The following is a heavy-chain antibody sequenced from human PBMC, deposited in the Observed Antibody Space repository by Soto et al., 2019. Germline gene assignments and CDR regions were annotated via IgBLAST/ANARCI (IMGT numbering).Heavy chain of an antibody. CDR1: AFSLKTYW. V-gene: IGHV3-7*01. CDR3: ATVGSGTYYLGPVAY. J-gene: IGHJ4*02. D-gene: IGHD3-10*01. Sequence: EVQLVESGGGLVLPGGSLRLSCVGSAFSLKTYWMAWVRQAPGMGLECVANIRQYGDETFYVDSVKGRFTISRENANNSVYLQMDHLRAADTGVYYCATVGSGTYYLGPVAYLGQGIMVIVSS. CDR2: IRQYGDET.